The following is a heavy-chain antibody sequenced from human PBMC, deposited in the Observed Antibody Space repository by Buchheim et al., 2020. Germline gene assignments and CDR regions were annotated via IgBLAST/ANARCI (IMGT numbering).Heavy chain of an antibody. J-gene: IGHJ4*02. CDR2: IYYSGST. Sequence: QLQLQESGPGLVKPSETLSLTCTVSGGSISSSSYYWGWIRQPPGKGLEWIGSIYYSGSTYYNPSLKSRVTISVDTSKNQFSLKLSSVAAADTAVYYCARHQWIQLWPNFDYWGQGTL. CDR1: GGSISSSSYY. CDR3: ARHQWIQLWPNFDY. D-gene: IGHD5-18*01. V-gene: IGHV4-39*01.